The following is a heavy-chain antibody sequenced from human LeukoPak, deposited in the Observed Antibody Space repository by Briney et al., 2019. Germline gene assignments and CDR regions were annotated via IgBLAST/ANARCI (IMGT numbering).Heavy chain of an antibody. CDR3: ARGRDYDSTTYWGDYYMDV. J-gene: IGHJ6*03. V-gene: IGHV4-59*01. D-gene: IGHD2/OR15-2a*01. CDR2: IYYSGSTHT. CDR1: GGSTSFNY. Sequence: SETLSLTCILSGGSTSFNYWSWIRQPPGGGLEWIGYIYYSGSTHTNYNPCLKSRATISVDTSKNQFSLKVNSVTAADTAVYSCARGRDYDSTTYWGDYYMDVWGKGTTVTVSS.